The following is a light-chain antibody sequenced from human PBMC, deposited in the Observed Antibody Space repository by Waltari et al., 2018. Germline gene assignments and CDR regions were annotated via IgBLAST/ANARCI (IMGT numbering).Light chain of an antibody. CDR1: GSNIGAGYD. Sequence: SVSGAPGQRVTIACTGSGSNIGAGYDVHWYQQVPRAAPKLLIYGSSSRPLGVPDRFFGSTSGTSASLAIIGLQAEDEADYYCQSYDITLRVVFGGGTKLTVL. CDR2: GSS. J-gene: IGLJ3*02. V-gene: IGLV1-40*01. CDR3: QSYDITLRVV.